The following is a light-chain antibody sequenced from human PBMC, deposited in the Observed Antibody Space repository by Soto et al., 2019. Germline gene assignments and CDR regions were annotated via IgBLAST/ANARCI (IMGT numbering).Light chain of an antibody. V-gene: IGKV1-12*01. J-gene: IGKJ5*01. CDR1: QSISSW. CDR3: QQANSFPIT. Sequence: DIQMTQSPSILSASVRDRGTITCLASQSISSWLAWYQQKPGKAPNILIYAASSLQSGVPSRFSGSGSGTDCTLTISRLQPEDFQTYYCQQANSFPITFGQGTRLEIK. CDR2: AAS.